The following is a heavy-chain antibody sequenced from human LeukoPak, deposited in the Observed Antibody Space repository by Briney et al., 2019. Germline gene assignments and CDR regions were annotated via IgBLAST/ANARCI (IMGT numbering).Heavy chain of an antibody. Sequence: SQTLSLTCTVSGGSISSGSYYWSWIRQPAGKGLEWIGHIYTSGSTNYNPSLKSRVTISVDTSKNQFSLKLSSVTAADTAVYYCARGDRGYCSTTNCYRFDYWGQGTLVTVSS. CDR1: GGSISSGSYY. CDR3: ARGDRGYCSTTNCYRFDY. J-gene: IGHJ4*01. CDR2: IYTSGST. D-gene: IGHD2-2*01. V-gene: IGHV4-61*09.